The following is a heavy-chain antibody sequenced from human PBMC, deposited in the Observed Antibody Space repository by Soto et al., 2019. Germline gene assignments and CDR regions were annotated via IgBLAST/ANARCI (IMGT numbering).Heavy chain of an antibody. D-gene: IGHD3-3*01. Sequence: GASVKVSCKASGYTFTGYYMHRVRQAPRQGVEWMGWINPNSGNTNYAQKLQGRVTMTTDTSTSTAYMELRSLRSDDTAVYYCARGPRDFGVVIRAYFDYWGQGTLVTVSS. CDR3: ARGPRDFGVVIRAYFDY. CDR1: GYTFTGYY. J-gene: IGHJ4*02. V-gene: IGHV1-18*04. CDR2: INPNSGNT.